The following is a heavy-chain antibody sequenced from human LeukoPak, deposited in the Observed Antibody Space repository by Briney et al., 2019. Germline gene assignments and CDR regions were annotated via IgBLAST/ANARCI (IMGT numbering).Heavy chain of an antibody. CDR3: AREEKNYDFDY. CDR2: INPNSGGT. D-gene: IGHD1-7*01. CDR1: GYSFTGYY. V-gene: IGHV1-2*06. J-gene: IGHJ4*02. Sequence: ASVKVSCKASGYSFTGYYIHLVRQAPGQGLEWMGRINPNSGGTNYAQKFQGRVTVTRDTSISTAYMELSRLRSDDTAVYYCAREEKNYDFDYWGQGTLVTVSS.